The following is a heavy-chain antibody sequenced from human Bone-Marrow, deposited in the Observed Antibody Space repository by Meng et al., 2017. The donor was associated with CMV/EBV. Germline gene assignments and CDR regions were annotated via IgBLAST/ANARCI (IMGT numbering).Heavy chain of an antibody. D-gene: IGHD3-10*01. V-gene: IGHV3-66*02. CDR1: GFTVSSNY. J-gene: IGHJ5*02. Sequence: GESLKISCAASGFTVSSNYMSWVRQAPGKGLEWVSVIYSGGSTYYADSVKGRFTISRDNSKNTLYLQMNSLRAEDTAVYYCARGLLWFGELASSFDPCGQGNLVNVPS. CDR3: ARGLLWFGELASSFDP. CDR2: IYSGGST.